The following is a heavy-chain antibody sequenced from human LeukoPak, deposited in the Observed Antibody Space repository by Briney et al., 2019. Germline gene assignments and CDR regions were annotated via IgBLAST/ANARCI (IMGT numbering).Heavy chain of an antibody. CDR2: LSGSGDDT. V-gene: IGHV3-23*01. CDR3: GRGTLGTGSYSVPDH. J-gene: IGHJ4*02. Sequence: PGGSLRLSCAASGFTFSDYGMSWVRQAPGKGLEWVSALSGSGDDTYYADSVKGRFTISRDNSKNTLYLQMHSLTAEVTAVYYCGRGTLGTGSYSVPDHWGQGTLVTVSS. CDR1: GFTFSDYG. D-gene: IGHD1-26*01.